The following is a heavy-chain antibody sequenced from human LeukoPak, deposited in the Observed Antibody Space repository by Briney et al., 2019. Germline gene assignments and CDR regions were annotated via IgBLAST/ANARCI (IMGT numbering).Heavy chain of an antibody. D-gene: IGHD6-6*01. CDR1: GGTFSSYA. V-gene: IGHV1-69*13. J-gene: IGHJ4*02. CDR3: AIPYSSSLPFDY. CDR2: IIPIFGTA. Sequence: SVKVSCKASGGTFSSYAIGWVRQAPGQGLEWMGGIIPIFGTANYAQKFQGRVTITADESTSTAYMELSSLRSEDTAVYYCAIPYSSSLPFDYWGQGTLVTVSS.